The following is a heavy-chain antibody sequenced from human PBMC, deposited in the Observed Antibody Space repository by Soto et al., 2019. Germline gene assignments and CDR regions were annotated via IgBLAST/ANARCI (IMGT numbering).Heavy chain of an antibody. CDR2: IKQDGSEK. CDR3: ARERYYYDSSRRWFDY. J-gene: IGHJ4*02. D-gene: IGHD3-22*01. Sequence: GGSLRLSCAASGFTFSSYWMSWVRQAPGKGLEWVANIKQDGSEKYYVDSVKGRFTISRDNAKNSLYLQMNSLRAEDTAVYYCARERYYYDSSRRWFDYWGQGTLVTVSS. V-gene: IGHV3-7*01. CDR1: GFTFSSYW.